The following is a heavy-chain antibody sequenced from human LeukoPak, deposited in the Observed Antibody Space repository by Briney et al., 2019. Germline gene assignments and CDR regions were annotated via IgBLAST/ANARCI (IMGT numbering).Heavy chain of an antibody. D-gene: IGHD1-1*01. Sequence: GGSLRLSCAASRFNLSSSWTTWVRQPPGKRLEWVATKKEDGSKKDYEDSVKGRFTISRDNVKNSLYLQMDSLRAEDTAVYFCARNLAYNAFDIWGQGTMVTVSS. J-gene: IGHJ3*02. CDR3: ARNLAYNAFDI. V-gene: IGHV3-7*01. CDR1: RFNLSSSW. CDR2: KKEDGSKK.